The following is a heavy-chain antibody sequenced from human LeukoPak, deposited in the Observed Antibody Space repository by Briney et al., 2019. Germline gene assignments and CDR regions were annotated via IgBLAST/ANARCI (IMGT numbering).Heavy chain of an antibody. Sequence: ASVKVSCKASGYTFTSYYMHWVRQAPGQGLEWMGIINPSGGSTSYAQKFQGRVTMTRDTSTSTVYTELSSLRSEDTAVYYCARGQVPAAIRGGFDYWGQGTLVTVSS. J-gene: IGHJ4*02. CDR3: ARGQVPAAIRGGFDY. CDR2: INPSGGST. CDR1: GYTFTSYY. V-gene: IGHV1-46*01. D-gene: IGHD2-2*02.